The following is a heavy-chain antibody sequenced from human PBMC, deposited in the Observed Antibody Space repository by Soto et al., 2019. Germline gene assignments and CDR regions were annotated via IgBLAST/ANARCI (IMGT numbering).Heavy chain of an antibody. CDR3: SGGGYSYGSYYYYGMDV. CDR2: ISSNGGST. J-gene: IGHJ6*02. V-gene: IGHV3-64D*06. CDR1: GFTFSSYA. D-gene: IGHD5-18*01. Sequence: GGSLRLSCSASGFTFSSYAMHWVRQAPGKGLEYVSAISSNGGSTYYADSVKGRFTISRDNSENTLYLQMSSLRAEDTAVYYCSGGGYSYGSYYYYGMDVWGQGTTDTVSS.